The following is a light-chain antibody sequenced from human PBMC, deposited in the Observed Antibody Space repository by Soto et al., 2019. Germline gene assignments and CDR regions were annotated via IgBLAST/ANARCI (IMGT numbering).Light chain of an antibody. CDR3: SSYRSRSTVV. CDR2: DVA. Sequence: QSALTQPASVSGSPGQSITISCTGTSNDVGGYNYVSWYQHHPGKAPKLMIYDVANRPSGVSNRFSGSKSGNTASLTISGLQAEDEADYSCSSYRSRSTVVFGGGTKVTVL. J-gene: IGLJ2*01. CDR1: SNDVGGYNY. V-gene: IGLV2-14*03.